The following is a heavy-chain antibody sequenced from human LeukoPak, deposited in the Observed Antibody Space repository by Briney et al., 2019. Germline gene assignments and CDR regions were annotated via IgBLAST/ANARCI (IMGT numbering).Heavy chain of an antibody. CDR1: GFTFSSYS. D-gene: IGHD3-22*01. Sequence: PGGSLRLSCAASGFTFSSYSMNWVRQAPGKGLEWVSYISSSRSTIHYADSVKGRFTISRDNAKKSLYLQMNSLRAEDTAVYYCARDQRYYYDSSGHFDYWGQGALVTVSS. CDR2: ISSSRSTI. V-gene: IGHV3-48*01. CDR3: ARDQRYYYDSSGHFDY. J-gene: IGHJ4*02.